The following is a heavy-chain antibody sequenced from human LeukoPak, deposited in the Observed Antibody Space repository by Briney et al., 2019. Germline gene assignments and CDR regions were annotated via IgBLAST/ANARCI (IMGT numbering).Heavy chain of an antibody. CDR3: ARPPGGRYSVFWGVYYFDY. J-gene: IGHJ4*02. CDR2: IIPIFGTA. D-gene: IGHD3-3*01. Sequence: ASVKVSCKASRGTFSSYGISWVRQAPGQGLEWMGGIIPIFGTANYAQKFQGRVTITTDESTSTAYMELSSLRSEDTAVYYCARPPGGRYSVFWGVYYFDYWGREPRATVS. CDR1: RGTFSSYG. V-gene: IGHV1-69*05.